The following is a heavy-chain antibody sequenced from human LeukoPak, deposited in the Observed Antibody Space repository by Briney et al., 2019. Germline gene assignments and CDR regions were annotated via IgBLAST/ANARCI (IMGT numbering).Heavy chain of an antibody. Sequence: SETLSLTCTVSGGSISSYYWSWIRQPPGKGLEWIGYIYYSGSTNYNPSLKSRVTISVDTSKIQFSLKLSSVTAADTAVYYCARHSIAAAGTGELEFWGQGTLVTVSS. V-gene: IGHV4-59*08. J-gene: IGHJ4*02. D-gene: IGHD6-13*01. CDR2: IYYSGST. CDR3: ARHSIAAAGTGELEF. CDR1: GGSISSYY.